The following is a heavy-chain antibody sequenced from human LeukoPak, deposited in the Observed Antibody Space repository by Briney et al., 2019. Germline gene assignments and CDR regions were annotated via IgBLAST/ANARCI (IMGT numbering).Heavy chain of an antibody. J-gene: IGHJ4*02. V-gene: IGHV3-30*18. D-gene: IGHD6-19*01. CDR3: GKDNGWYGQVHVAYFDY. CDR1: GFTFSSYG. CDR2: ISYDGSNK. Sequence: GGSLRLSCAASGFTFSSYGMHWVRQAPGKGLEWVAVISYDGSNKYYADSVKGRFTISRDNSKNTLYLQMNSLRAEDTAVYYCGKDNGWYGQVHVAYFDYWGQGTLVTVSS.